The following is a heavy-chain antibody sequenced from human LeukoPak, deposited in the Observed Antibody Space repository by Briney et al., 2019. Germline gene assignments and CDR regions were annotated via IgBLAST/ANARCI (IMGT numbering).Heavy chain of an antibody. CDR2: IYYSGST. V-gene: IGHV4-59*01. CDR3: ARVSQLTYYYDSSGYYYDY. CDR1: GGSISSYY. D-gene: IGHD3-22*01. J-gene: IGHJ4*02. Sequence: SETLSLTCTVSGGSISSYYWSWIRQPPGKGLEWIGYIYYSGSTNYNPSLKSRVTISVDTSKNQFSLKLSSVTAADTAVYYCARVSQLTYYYDSSGYYYDYRGQGTLVTVSS.